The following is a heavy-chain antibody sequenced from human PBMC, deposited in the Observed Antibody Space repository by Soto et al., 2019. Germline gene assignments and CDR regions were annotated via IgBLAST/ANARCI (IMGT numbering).Heavy chain of an antibody. CDR2: ISYDGSNK. V-gene: IGHV3-30*18. CDR1: GFTFSSYG. Sequence: QVQLVESGGGVVQPGRSLRLSCAASGFTFSSYGMHWVRQAPGKGLEWVAVISYDGSNKYYADSVKGRFTISRDNSKNTVYLQMNSVRAEDTAVYYCAKEGEQLGFDLWGGGTLDTVSS. CDR3: AKEGEQLGFDL. J-gene: IGHJ2*01. D-gene: IGHD1-1*01.